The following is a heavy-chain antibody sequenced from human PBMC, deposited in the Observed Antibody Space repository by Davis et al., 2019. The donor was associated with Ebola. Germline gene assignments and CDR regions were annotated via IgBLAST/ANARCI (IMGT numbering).Heavy chain of an antibody. V-gene: IGHV3-66*01. CDR1: GFTVSSNY. J-gene: IGHJ6*02. D-gene: IGHD4-17*01. CDR2: IYSGGST. CDR3: ARVDGDYYYGMDV. Sequence: GESLKIPCAAPGFTVSSNYMSWVRQAPGKGLEWVSVIYSGGSTYYADSVKGRFTISRDNSKNTLYLQMNSLRAEDTAVYYCARVDGDYYYGMDVWGQGTTVTVSS.